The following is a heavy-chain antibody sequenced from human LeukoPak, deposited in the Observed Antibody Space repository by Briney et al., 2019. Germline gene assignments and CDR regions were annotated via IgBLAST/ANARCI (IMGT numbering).Heavy chain of an antibody. V-gene: IGHV1-18*01. J-gene: IGHJ4*02. CDR2: ISAYNGNT. CDR1: GYTFTSYG. Sequence: GASVKVSCKASGYTFTSYGFSWVRQAPGQGLEWMGWISAYNGNTNYAQKLQGRVTMTTEKSTSTAYMELRSLRSDDTAIYYCARTPVGFNTVTPTDVRYWGQGTLVTVSS. CDR3: ARTPVGFNTVTPTDVRY. D-gene: IGHD4-17*01.